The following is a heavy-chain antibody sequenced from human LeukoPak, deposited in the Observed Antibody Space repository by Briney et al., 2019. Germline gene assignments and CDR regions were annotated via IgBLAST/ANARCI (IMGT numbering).Heavy chain of an antibody. CDR1: GGSISTYY. CDR3: ARGSRGDGAAFDI. Sequence: ETLSLTCTVSGGSISTYYWNWIRQPPGKGLEWIGYIYYSGSTNYNPSLKSRVTISVDTSKNQFSLKVSSVTAADTAVYYCARGSRGDGAAFDIWGQGTMVTVSS. CDR2: IYYSGST. D-gene: IGHD7-27*01. V-gene: IGHV4-59*01. J-gene: IGHJ3*02.